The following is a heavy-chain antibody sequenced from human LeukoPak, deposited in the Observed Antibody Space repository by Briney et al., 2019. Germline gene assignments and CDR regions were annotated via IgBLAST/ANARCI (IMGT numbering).Heavy chain of an antibody. V-gene: IGHV3-66*01. CDR3: ARDSVAVAGTDY. CDR2: IYSGGST. Sequence: PGGSLRLSCAASGLTVSSNYMSWVRQAPGKGLEWVSVIYSGGSTYYADSVKGRFTISRDNSKNTLYLQMNSLRAEDTAVYYCARDSVAVAGTDYWGQGTLVTVSS. J-gene: IGHJ4*02. CDR1: GLTVSSNY. D-gene: IGHD6-13*01.